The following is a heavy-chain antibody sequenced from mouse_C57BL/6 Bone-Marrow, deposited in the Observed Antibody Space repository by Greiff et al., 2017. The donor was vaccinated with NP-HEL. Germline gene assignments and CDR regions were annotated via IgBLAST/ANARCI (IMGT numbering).Heavy chain of an antibody. Sequence: EVKLVESGGDLVKPGGSLKLSCAASGFTFSSYGMSWVRQTPDKRLEWVATISSGGSYTYYPDSVKGRFTISRDNAKNTLYLQMSSLKSEDTAMYYCARGAYGSSPPWFAYWGQGTLVTVSA. CDR1: GFTFSSYG. J-gene: IGHJ3*01. CDR3: ARGAYGSSPPWFAY. D-gene: IGHD1-1*01. V-gene: IGHV5-6*01. CDR2: ISSGGSYT.